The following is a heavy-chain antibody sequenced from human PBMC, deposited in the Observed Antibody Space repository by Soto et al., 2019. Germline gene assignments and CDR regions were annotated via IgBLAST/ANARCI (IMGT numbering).Heavy chain of an antibody. D-gene: IGHD1-1*01. CDR2: ISTTGGST. Sequence: DVQLLESGGSLVQPGGSLRLSCAASGFTFNAYSLSWVRQAPGKGLQWVSAISTTGGSTYYAYSVKGRYTISRDSSPNTLSLQVNSLRAEDTAVYYCASPDGATYNFRYWGQGTLVTVSS. V-gene: IGHV3-23*01. J-gene: IGHJ4*02. CDR1: GFTFNAYS. CDR3: ASPDGATYNFRY.